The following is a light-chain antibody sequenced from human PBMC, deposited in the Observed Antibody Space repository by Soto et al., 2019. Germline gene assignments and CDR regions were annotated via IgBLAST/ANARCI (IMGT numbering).Light chain of an antibody. V-gene: IGLV2-14*01. CDR1: SSDVGGYNY. CDR3: SSYTRSSKVV. CDR2: EVS. J-gene: IGLJ2*01. Sequence: QSALTQPASVSGSPGQSITISCTGTSSDVGGYNYVSWYQQHPGKAPKLMIYEVSNRPSGFSNRFSGSKSGNTASLTISGLQAEDEADYYCSSYTRSSKVVFGGGTKLTVL.